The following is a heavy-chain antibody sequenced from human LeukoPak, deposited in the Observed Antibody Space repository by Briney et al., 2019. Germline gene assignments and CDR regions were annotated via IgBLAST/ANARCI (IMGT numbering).Heavy chain of an antibody. V-gene: IGHV3-7*01. D-gene: IGHD6-6*01. CDR2: IKQDGSEK. J-gene: IGHJ6*03. CDR3: ARDNVFSSSSPYYMDV. CDR1: GFTFSSYW. Sequence: GGSLRLSCAASGFTFSSYWMSWVRQAPGKGREWVANIKQDGSEKYYVDSVKGRFTISRDNAKNSLYLQINRLRAEDTAVYYCARDNVFSSSSPYYMDVWGKGTTVTVSS.